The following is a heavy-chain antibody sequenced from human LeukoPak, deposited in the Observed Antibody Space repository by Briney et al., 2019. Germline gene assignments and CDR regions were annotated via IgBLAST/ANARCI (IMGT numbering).Heavy chain of an antibody. J-gene: IGHJ4*02. D-gene: IGHD5-12*01. CDR1: GFTFSTYW. CDR2: INQDGGQK. Sequence: GGSLRLSCAASGFTFSTYWMSWVRQAPGKGLEWVASINQDGGQKYYVDSVKGRFTISRDNAKNSLYLQMNSLRAEDTAVYYCVRPYNNGKSGYRHIDYWGQGTLVTVSS. CDR3: VRPYNNGKSGYRHIDY. V-gene: IGHV3-7*01.